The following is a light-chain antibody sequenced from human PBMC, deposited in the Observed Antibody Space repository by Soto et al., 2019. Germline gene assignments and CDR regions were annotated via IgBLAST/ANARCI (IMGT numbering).Light chain of an antibody. V-gene: IGLV2-14*01. Sequence: QSALTQPASVSGSPGQSITISCTGTSSDVGGYNYVSWYQQHPGQAPKLMIYDVSNRPSGVSNRFSGSKSGNTASLTISGLQAEDAADYYCSSYTSSSTGVFGGGTKLTVL. J-gene: IGLJ2*01. CDR3: SSYTSSSTGV. CDR2: DVS. CDR1: SSDVGGYNY.